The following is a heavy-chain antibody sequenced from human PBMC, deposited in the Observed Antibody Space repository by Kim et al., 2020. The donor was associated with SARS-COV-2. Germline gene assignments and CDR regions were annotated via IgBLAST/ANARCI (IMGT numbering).Heavy chain of an antibody. D-gene: IGHD3-10*01. CDR2: IYPDDSDT. V-gene: IGHV5-51*01. CDR1: GYSFTKYW. J-gene: IGHJ6*02. CDR3: ARDRMDGSGSWVGGDV. Sequence: GESLKISCKGSGYSFTKYWIGWVRQMPGKGLEWMGIIYPDDSDTRYSPSFQGQVTISVDKSISTAYLQWRSLKASDTAMYYCARDRMDGSGSWVGGDVWGQGTTVTVSS.